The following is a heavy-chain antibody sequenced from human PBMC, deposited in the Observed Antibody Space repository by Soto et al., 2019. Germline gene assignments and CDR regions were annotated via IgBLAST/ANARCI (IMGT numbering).Heavy chain of an antibody. CDR1: GVSISGYY. CDR3: ARLAGILPPRSAYFDY. CDR2: IYYGGGA. J-gene: IGHJ4*02. D-gene: IGHD6-13*01. V-gene: IGHV4-59*05. Sequence: PSLTCTVSGVSISGYYMSWIRQPPGKGLEWIGSIYYGGGAYYNPSQKTRHRIYIHKHKNQFSMKLSSVTAADTAVFYCARLAGILPPRSAYFDYRGQGNKVTVSS.